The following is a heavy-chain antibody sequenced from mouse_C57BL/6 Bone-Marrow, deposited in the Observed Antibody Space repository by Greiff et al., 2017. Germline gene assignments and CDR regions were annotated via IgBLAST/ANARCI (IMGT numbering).Heavy chain of an antibody. Sequence: VQLQQSGAELAKPGASVKLSCKASGYTFTSYWMHWVKQRPGQGLEWIGYINPSSGYPKYNQKFKDKDTLTADKSSSTAYMQLGSVTYEDSSVYYCARGWGRYAMDYWGQGTSVTVSS. V-gene: IGHV1-7*01. CDR1: GYTFTSYW. D-gene: IGHD1-1*02. CDR3: ARGWGRYAMDY. CDR2: INPSSGYP. J-gene: IGHJ4*01.